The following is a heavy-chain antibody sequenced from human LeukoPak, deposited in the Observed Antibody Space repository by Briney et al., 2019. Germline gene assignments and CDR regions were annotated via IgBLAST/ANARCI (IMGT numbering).Heavy chain of an antibody. D-gene: IGHD1-7*01. CDR1: GGSISGYY. CDR2: VYTSGST. J-gene: IGHJ3*02. Sequence: KPSETLSLTCSVSGGSISGYYWTWIRRPAGKGLEWIGRVYTSGSTHYNPSLKTRLTMSVDTSKNQFSLKLSSVTAADTAVYYCARLITGTTTAFDIWGQGTMVTVSS. CDR3: ARLITGTTTAFDI. V-gene: IGHV4-4*07.